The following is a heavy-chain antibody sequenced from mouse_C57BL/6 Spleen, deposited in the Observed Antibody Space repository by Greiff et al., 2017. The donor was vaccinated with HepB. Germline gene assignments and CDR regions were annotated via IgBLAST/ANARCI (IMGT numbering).Heavy chain of an antibody. J-gene: IGHJ4*01. V-gene: IGHV1-66*01. CDR3: ARNYGSSYAMDY. Sequence: QVHLKQSGPELVKPGASVKISCKASGYSFTSYYIHWVKQRPGQGLEWIGWIYPGSGNTKYNEKFKGKATLTADTSSSTAYMQLSSLTSEDSAVYYCARNYGSSYAMDYWGQGTSVTVSS. CDR1: GYSFTSYY. CDR2: IYPGSGNT. D-gene: IGHD1-1*01.